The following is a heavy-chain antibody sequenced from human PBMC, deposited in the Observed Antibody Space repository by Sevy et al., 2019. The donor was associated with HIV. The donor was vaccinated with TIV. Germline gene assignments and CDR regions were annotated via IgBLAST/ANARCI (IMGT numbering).Heavy chain of an antibody. Sequence: GESLKISCKGSGYSFTKFWIGWARQMPGKGLEWMGLIYPGDSNTRYSPSFQGQVTISADKSISTAYLQWSGLKASDTAMYYCARHVYYYDSSGYYSIDSWAQGTPVTVSS. CDR3: ARHVYYYDSSGYYSIDS. D-gene: IGHD3-22*01. CDR1: GYSFTKFW. V-gene: IGHV5-51*01. CDR2: IYPGDSNT. J-gene: IGHJ4*02.